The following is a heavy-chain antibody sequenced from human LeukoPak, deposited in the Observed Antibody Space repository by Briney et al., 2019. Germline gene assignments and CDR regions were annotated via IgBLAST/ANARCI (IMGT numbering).Heavy chain of an antibody. CDR3: ARDLPFGDPRHYYYGMDV. CDR2: IYSGGST. J-gene: IGHJ6*02. Sequence: GGSLRLSCAASGFTVSSNYMNWVRQAPGKGLEWVSVIYSGGSTYYADSVKGRFTISRDNSKNTLYLQMNSLRGEDTAVYYCARDLPFGDPRHYYYGMDVWGQGTTVTVSS. V-gene: IGHV3-66*01. CDR1: GFTVSSNY. D-gene: IGHD4-17*01.